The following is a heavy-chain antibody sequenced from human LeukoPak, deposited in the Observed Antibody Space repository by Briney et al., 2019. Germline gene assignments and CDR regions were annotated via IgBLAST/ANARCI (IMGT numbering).Heavy chain of an antibody. Sequence: LGASVKVSCKASGYTFTGYYLHWVRQAPGQGLEWMGWINPNSGDTNYEQKFQGRVTMTRDKSIRTAYMELSRLRSDDTAVFYCARGDSSPYYYFDYWGQGTLVTVSS. V-gene: IGHV1-2*03. CDR3: ARGDSSPYYYFDY. J-gene: IGHJ4*02. CDR1: GYTFTGYY. CDR2: INPNSGDT. D-gene: IGHD3-22*01.